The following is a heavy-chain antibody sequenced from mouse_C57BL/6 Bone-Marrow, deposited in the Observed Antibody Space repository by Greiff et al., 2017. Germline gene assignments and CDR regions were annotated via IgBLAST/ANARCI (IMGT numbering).Heavy chain of an antibody. D-gene: IGHD2-4*01. CDR3: ARRTYYDYDLGAWCAY. CDR2: ISYDGSN. J-gene: IGHJ3*01. V-gene: IGHV3-6*01. Sequence: DVKLVESGPGLVKPSQSLSLTCSVTGYSITSGYYWNWIRQFPGNKLEWMGYISYDGSNNYNPSLKNRISITRDTSKNQFFLKLNSVTTEDTATYYCARRTYYDYDLGAWCAYWGQGTLVTVSA. CDR1: GYSITSGYY.